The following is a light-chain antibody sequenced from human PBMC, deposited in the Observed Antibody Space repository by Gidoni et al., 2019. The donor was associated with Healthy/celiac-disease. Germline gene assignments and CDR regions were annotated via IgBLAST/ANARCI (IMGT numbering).Light chain of an antibody. CDR3: QQRSNWPRT. CDR1: QSVSSY. V-gene: IGKV3-11*01. J-gene: IGKJ2*01. CDR2: YAS. Sequence: IVLTQSPATLSLSPGERATLSCRASQSVSSYLAWYQQKPGQAPRLLIYYASNRATGIPARFRGSGSGTDFTLTISSLEPEDFAVYYCQQRSNWPRTFGQGTKLKIK.